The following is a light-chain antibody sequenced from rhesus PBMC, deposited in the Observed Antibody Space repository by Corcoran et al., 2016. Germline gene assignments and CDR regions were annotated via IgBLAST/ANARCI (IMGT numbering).Light chain of an antibody. CDR2: GAS. Sequence: EIVMTQSPATLSLSPGERATLSCRASLSVSSSLAWYQQTPGQAPRPLSYGASRRATGIPARSSGSGAGTEFTTTISSLEPEDFAVYYCRQYTDWPQYNFGQGTKVEIE. J-gene: IGKJ2*01. CDR1: LSVSSS. CDR3: RQYTDWPQYN. V-gene: IGKV3-42*03.